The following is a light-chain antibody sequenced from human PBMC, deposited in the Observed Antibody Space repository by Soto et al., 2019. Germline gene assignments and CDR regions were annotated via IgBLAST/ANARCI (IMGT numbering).Light chain of an antibody. CDR3: SSYTSSSIPYV. CDR2: EVS. CDR1: SGDVGGYNY. Sequence: QSVLTRPASVSGSPGQSITISCTGTSGDVGGYNYVSWYQQHPGKAPKLMIYEVSNRPSGVSNRFSGSKSGNTASLTISGLQAEDEADYYCSSYTSSSIPYVFGTGTKVTV. V-gene: IGLV2-14*01. J-gene: IGLJ1*01.